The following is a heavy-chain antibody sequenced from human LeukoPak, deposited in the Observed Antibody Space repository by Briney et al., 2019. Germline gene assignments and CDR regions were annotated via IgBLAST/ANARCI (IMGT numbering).Heavy chain of an antibody. CDR3: ARGIAVAGTDY. Sequence: PWETLSLTCTVSGGSISSYYWSWIRQPPGKGLEWIGYIYYSGSTNYNPSLKSRVTISVDTSKNQFSLKLSSVTAADTAVYYCARGIAVAGTDYWGQGTLVTVSS. J-gene: IGHJ4*02. CDR1: GGSISSYY. V-gene: IGHV4-59*01. D-gene: IGHD6-13*01. CDR2: IYYSGST.